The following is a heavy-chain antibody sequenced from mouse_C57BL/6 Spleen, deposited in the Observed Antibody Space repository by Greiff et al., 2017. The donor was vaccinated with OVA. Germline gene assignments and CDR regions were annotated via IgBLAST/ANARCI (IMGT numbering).Heavy chain of an antibody. CDR1: GYTFTDYY. V-gene: IGHV1-26*01. D-gene: IGHD4-1*01. CDR3: AGTGNFGY. J-gene: IGHJ2*01. CDR2: INPNNGGT. Sequence: EVQLQQSGPELVKPGASVKISCKASGYTFTDYYMNWVKQSHGKSLEWIGDINPNNGGTSYNQKFKGKATLTVDKSSSTAYMELRSLTSEDSAVYYCAGTGNFGYWGQGTTLTVSS.